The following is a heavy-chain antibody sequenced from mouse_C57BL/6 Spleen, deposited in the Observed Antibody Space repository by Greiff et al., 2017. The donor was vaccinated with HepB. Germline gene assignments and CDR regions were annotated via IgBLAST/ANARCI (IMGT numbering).Heavy chain of an antibody. Sequence: EVQLQESGAELVRPGASVKLSCTASGFNIKDDYMHWVKQRPEQGLEWIGWIDPENGDTEYASKFQGKATITADTSSNTAYLQLSSLTSEDTAVYYCTLTTVRGDYWGQGTTLTVSS. J-gene: IGHJ2*01. CDR1: GFNIKDDY. D-gene: IGHD1-1*01. CDR2: IDPENGDT. CDR3: TLTTVRGDY. V-gene: IGHV14-4*01.